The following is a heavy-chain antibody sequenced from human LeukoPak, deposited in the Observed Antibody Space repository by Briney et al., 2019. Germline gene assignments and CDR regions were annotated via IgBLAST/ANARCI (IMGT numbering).Heavy chain of an antibody. D-gene: IGHD1-26*01. CDR3: ARGTEALGALDY. CDR1: GYTFTGYY. Sequence: GASVKVSCKASGYTFTGYYMHWVRQAPGQGLEWMGWINPNSGGTNYAQKFQGRVTITADKSTSTAYMELSSLRSEDTAVYYCARGTEALGALDYWGQGTLVTVSS. J-gene: IGHJ4*02. CDR2: INPNSGGT. V-gene: IGHV1-2*02.